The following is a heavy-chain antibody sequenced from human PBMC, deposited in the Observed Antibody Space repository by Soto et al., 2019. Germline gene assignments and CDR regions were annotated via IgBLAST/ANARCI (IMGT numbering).Heavy chain of an antibody. CDR2: ISSSSSTI. Sequence: PGGSLRLSCAASGFTFSTYSMNWVRQAPGKGLEWVSYISSSSSTIYYADSVKGRFTISTDNAKNSLYLQMNSLRAEDTAVYYWARDQGYSHGPFDYWGQGTLVTVSS. V-gene: IGHV3-48*01. CDR1: GFTFSTYS. D-gene: IGHD5-18*01. J-gene: IGHJ4*02. CDR3: ARDQGYSHGPFDY.